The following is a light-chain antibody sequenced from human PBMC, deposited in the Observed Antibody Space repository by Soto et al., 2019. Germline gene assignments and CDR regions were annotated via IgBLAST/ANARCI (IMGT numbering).Light chain of an antibody. CDR1: QSISSY. CDR3: HQSHSTPLT. Sequence: DIQMTQSPSSLSASVGDRVSITCRASQSISSYLNWYQQKPGRPPKLLIYAASSLQSGVPSRFSGSGFGTDFTLTISTLQPEDFVTYYCHQSHSTPLTFGGGTKVDIK. CDR2: AAS. J-gene: IGKJ4*01. V-gene: IGKV1-39*01.